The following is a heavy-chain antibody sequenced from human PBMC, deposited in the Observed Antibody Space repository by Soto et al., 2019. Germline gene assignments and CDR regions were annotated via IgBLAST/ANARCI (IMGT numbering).Heavy chain of an antibody. D-gene: IGHD6-19*01. Sequence: EVQLLESGGGLVQPGGSLRLSCAASGFTFSNYAMTWVRQAPGKGLEWVSAISGGATYYADSVKGRFTISRDDSQNTLYLQMNSLRPEDTAVYYCAKDGCGNLLNCFDPWGQGTLVTFSS. V-gene: IGHV3-23*01. CDR1: GFTFSNYA. CDR2: ISGGAT. J-gene: IGHJ5*02. CDR3: AKDGCGNLLNCFDP.